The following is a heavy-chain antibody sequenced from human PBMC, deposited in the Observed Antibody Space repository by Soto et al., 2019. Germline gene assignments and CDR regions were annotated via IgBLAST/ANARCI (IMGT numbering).Heavy chain of an antibody. Sequence: EVQLVESGGGLVQPGGSLRLSGAASGFTVSSNYMSWVRQAPGKGLEWVSVIYSGGSTYYADSVKGRFTISRDNSKNTLYLQMNSLRAEDTAVYYCARVRGGFVVVVAATKRDSWYFDLWGRGTLVTVSS. J-gene: IGHJ2*01. CDR1: GFTVSSNY. D-gene: IGHD2-15*01. CDR2: IYSGGST. CDR3: ARVRGGFVVVVAATKRDSWYFDL. V-gene: IGHV3-66*01.